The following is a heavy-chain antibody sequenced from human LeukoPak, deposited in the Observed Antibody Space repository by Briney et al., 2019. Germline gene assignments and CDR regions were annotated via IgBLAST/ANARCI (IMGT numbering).Heavy chain of an antibody. V-gene: IGHV4-31*03. CDR3: ARVGSSSSSPLDY. CDR1: GGSISSGGYY. Sequence: SETLSLTCTVSGGSISSGGYYWSWIRQHPGKGLEWLGYIYYSGSTYYNPSLKSRVTISVDTSKNQFSLKLSPVTAADTAVYYCARVGSSSSSPLDYWGQGTLVTVSS. D-gene: IGHD6-6*01. J-gene: IGHJ4*02. CDR2: IYYSGST.